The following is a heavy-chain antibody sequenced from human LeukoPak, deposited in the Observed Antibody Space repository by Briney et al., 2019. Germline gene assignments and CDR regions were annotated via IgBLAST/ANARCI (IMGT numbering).Heavy chain of an antibody. D-gene: IGHD5-18*01. Sequence: GGSLRLSCAASGFTFSSYGMHWVRQAPGKGLEWVAVIWYDGSNKYYADSVKGRFTISRDNSKNTLYLQVNSLRAEDTAVYYCARDWMPAMVSPSYYYYGMDVWGQGTTVTVSS. V-gene: IGHV3-33*01. CDR3: ARDWMPAMVSPSYYYYGMDV. J-gene: IGHJ6*02. CDR1: GFTFSSYG. CDR2: IWYDGSNK.